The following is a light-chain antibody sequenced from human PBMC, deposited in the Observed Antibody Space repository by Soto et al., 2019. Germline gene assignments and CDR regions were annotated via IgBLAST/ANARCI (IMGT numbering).Light chain of an antibody. V-gene: IGKV3-11*01. CDR2: DAS. Sequence: EIVLTQSPATLSLSPGERATLSCRASQSVSSYLAWYQQKPGQAPRLLISDASNRATGIPAMFSGSGSGTDFTLTISSLEPEDFAGYYCQQRSRSFGGGTKVEIK. CDR3: QQRSRS. J-gene: IGKJ4*01. CDR1: QSVSSY.